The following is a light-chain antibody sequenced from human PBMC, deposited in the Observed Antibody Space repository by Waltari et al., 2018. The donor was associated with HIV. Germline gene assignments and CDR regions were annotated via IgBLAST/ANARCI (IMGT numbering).Light chain of an antibody. CDR1: TSNIETNY. CDR3: GTWDSSLNTPV. Sequence: QPVLTQPPSVSAAPGRSVTITCSGSTSNIETNYVSWYQQIPGTAPKLPIYDNNKRPSGIPERFSGSKSATSATPGITGLQTGDEAEYFCGTWDSSLNTPVFGGGSRLTVL. J-gene: IGLJ2*01. CDR2: DNN. V-gene: IGLV1-51*01.